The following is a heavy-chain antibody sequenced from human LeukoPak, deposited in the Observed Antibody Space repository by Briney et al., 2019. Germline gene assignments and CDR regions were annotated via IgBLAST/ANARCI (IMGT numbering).Heavy chain of an antibody. CDR3: ATSYSSSSDGNWFDP. Sequence: SETLSLTCTVSGGSISSGGYYWSWIRQHPGKDLEWIGYIYYSGSTYYNPSLKSRVTISVDTSKNQFSLKLSSVTAADTAVYYCATSYSSSSDGNWFDPWGQGTLVTVSS. V-gene: IGHV4-31*03. J-gene: IGHJ5*02. CDR1: GGSISSGGYY. CDR2: IYYSGST. D-gene: IGHD6-6*01.